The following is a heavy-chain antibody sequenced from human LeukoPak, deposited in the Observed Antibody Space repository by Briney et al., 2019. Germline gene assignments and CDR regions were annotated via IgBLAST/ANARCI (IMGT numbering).Heavy chain of an antibody. J-gene: IGHJ4*02. CDR1: GFIASSNY. Sequence: GGSLRLTCVVSGFIASSNYMSWVRQAPGKGLEWIPLIYSGGTTHYADSVMGRFTISRDNSKTTLFLQMNSLKAEDTAVYYCATGGRSGVALEQWGQGTLVTVSS. CDR3: ATGGRSGVALEQ. CDR2: IYSGGTT. D-gene: IGHD3-3*01. V-gene: IGHV3-53*01.